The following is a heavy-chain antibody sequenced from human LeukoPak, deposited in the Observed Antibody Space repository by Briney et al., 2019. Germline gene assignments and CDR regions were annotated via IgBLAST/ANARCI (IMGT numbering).Heavy chain of an antibody. CDR1: GFTFSTYT. Sequence: PGGSLRLSCAASGFTFSTYTMTWVRQAPGKGLEWVSGISGDGRKRYYADSVKGRFTISRDSSKNTLDLQVSSLRAEDTAVYFCATDGDPTGIIGALVWGQGTLVTVSS. D-gene: IGHD1-26*01. J-gene: IGHJ4*02. CDR2: ISGDGRKR. CDR3: ATDGDPTGIIGALV. V-gene: IGHV3-23*01.